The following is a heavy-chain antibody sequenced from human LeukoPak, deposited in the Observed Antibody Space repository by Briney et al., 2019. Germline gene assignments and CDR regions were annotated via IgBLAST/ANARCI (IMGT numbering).Heavy chain of an antibody. J-gene: IGHJ2*01. CDR2: IRYDGSDT. CDR3: AKDSGYSSKYWYFNL. Sequence: GGSLRLSCAASGFTFSAYGMHWVRQAPGKGLEWVALIRYDGSDTYYADSMKGRFSISRDNSKNTLYVQMSSLRAEDTAVYYCAKDSGYSSKYWYFNLWGRGTLVTVSS. CDR1: GFTFSAYG. D-gene: IGHD2-15*01. V-gene: IGHV3-30*02.